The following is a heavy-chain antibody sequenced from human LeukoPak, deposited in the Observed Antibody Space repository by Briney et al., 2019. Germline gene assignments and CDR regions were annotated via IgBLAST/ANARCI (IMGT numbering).Heavy chain of an antibody. CDR1: GFTFTSYA. V-gene: IGHV3-30*18. D-gene: IGHD6-13*01. CDR3: AKDSQHLAIYYFDY. J-gene: IGHJ4*02. Sequence: TGGSLRLSCAASGFTFTSYAMHWVRQAPGKGLEWVAVISYDGNDYHYADSVKGRFTISRDSSKNTLYLQMNSLRAEDTAFYYCAKDSQHLAIYYFDYWGQGTLVTVSS. CDR2: ISYDGNDY.